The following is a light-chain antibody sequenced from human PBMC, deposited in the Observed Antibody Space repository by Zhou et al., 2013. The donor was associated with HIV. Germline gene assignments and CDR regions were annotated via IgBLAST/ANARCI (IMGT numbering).Light chain of an antibody. CDR1: QSVSTY. CDR2: DVS. J-gene: IGKJ4*01. CDR3: QQSGSTALT. V-gene: IGKV3-11*01. Sequence: LLTQSPATLSLSPGERATLSCKTSQSVSTYLAWYQQRPGQAPTLLIYDVSNRATGIPARFSGSGSGTDFTLTISSLEPEDFAVYYCQQSGSTALTFGGGTKLEIK.